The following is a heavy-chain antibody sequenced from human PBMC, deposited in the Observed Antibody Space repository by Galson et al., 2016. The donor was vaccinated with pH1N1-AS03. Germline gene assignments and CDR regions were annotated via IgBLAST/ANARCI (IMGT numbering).Heavy chain of an antibody. CDR1: RFTFRDYG. CDR2: IFSDGRVK. CDR3: AKVYSKYSYGLEHLDY. V-gene: IGHV3-30*18. D-gene: IGHD3-16*01. Sequence: SLRLSCATSRFTFRDYGMNLVRQAPGKGLEWVAGIFSDGRVKNYRDPVKGRFTISRDNSKNTLFLQMSSLRPEDTAVYYCAKVYSKYSYGLEHLDYWGQGTLVTVSS. J-gene: IGHJ4*02.